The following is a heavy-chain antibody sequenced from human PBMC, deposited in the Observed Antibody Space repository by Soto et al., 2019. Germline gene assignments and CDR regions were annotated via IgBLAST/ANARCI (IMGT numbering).Heavy chain of an antibody. Sequence: GESLKISCAASGFTFSSYWMSWVRQAPGKGLEWVANIKQDGSEKYYVDSVKGRFTISRDNAKNSLYLQMNSLRAEDTAVYYCARVPTGYDAFDIWGQGTMVTVSS. CDR3: ARVPTGYDAFDI. CDR2: IKQDGSEK. V-gene: IGHV3-7*03. CDR1: GFTFSSYW. D-gene: IGHD7-27*01. J-gene: IGHJ3*02.